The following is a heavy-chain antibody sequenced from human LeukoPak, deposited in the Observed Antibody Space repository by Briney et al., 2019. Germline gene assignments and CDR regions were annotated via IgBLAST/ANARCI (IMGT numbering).Heavy chain of an antibody. CDR1: GYTFTGYY. D-gene: IGHD6-19*01. Sequence: GASVKVSCKASGYTFTGYYMHWVRQAPGQGLEWMGWLNPNSGNTGYAQKFQGRVTITRNTSINTAYMELTSLTSEDTAVYYCAKMTVSGRDNWFDPWGQGTLVTVSS. V-gene: IGHV1-8*03. J-gene: IGHJ5*02. CDR3: AKMTVSGRDNWFDP. CDR2: LNPNSGNT.